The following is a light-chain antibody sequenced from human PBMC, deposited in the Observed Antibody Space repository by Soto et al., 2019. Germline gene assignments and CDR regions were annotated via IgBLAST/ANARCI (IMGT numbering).Light chain of an antibody. J-gene: IGLJ3*02. V-gene: IGLV1-44*01. Sequence: QSVLAQPPSASGTPGQRVTISCSGSNSNIGPYTVNWFRQVPGTAPSLLIFSSNQRPSGVSDRFSGSKSDTSASLAISGLQSEDEADYYCAAWDDSLNGWVFGGGTQLT. CDR2: SSN. CDR1: NSNIGPYT. CDR3: AAWDDSLNGWV.